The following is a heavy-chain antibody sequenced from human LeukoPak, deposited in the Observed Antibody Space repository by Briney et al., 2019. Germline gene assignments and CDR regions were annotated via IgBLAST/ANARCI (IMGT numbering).Heavy chain of an antibody. V-gene: IGHV4-59*01. CDR2: IYYSGST. J-gene: IGHJ4*02. CDR3: ARVQRGYSPRVFDY. CDR1: GGSISSYY. D-gene: IGHD5-18*01. Sequence: SETLSLTCTVSGGSISSYYWSWIRQPPGKGLEWIGYIYYSGSTNYNPSLKSRVTISVDTSKNQFSLKLSSVTAADTAMYYCARVQRGYSPRVFDYWGQGTLVTVSS.